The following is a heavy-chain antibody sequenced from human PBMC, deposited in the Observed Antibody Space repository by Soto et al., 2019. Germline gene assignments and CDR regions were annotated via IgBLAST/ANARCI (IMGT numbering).Heavy chain of an antibody. CDR1: GYTLTELS. J-gene: IGHJ4*02. CDR2: FDPEDGET. V-gene: IGHV1-24*01. Sequence: QVQLVQSGAEVKKPGASVKVSCKVSGYTLTELSMHWVRQAPGKGLEWVGGFDPEDGETIYAQKFQGRVTMTEDTSTHTAYLELSSLRLEHTAVYYCATCSGSPTDLDYWGQGTLVTVSS. CDR3: ATCSGSPTDLDY. D-gene: IGHD1-26*01.